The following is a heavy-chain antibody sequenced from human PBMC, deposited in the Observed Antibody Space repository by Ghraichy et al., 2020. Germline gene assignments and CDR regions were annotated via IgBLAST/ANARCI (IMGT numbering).Heavy chain of an antibody. V-gene: IGHV2-70*01. D-gene: IGHD6-19*01. CDR3: ARSRSVIAVAGTFAFDI. Sequence: SGPTLVKPTQTLTLTCTFSGFSLSTSGMCVSWIRQPPGKALEWLALIDWDDDKYYSTSLKTRLTISKDTSKNQVVLTMTNMDPVDTATYYCARSRSVIAVAGTFAFDIWGQGTMVTVSS. CDR2: IDWDDDK. J-gene: IGHJ3*02. CDR1: GFSLSTSGMC.